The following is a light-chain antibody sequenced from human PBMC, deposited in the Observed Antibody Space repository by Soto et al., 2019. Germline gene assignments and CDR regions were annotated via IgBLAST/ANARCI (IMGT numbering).Light chain of an antibody. Sequence: EIVMTQSPATLSVSPGESATLSCRASQSISGNLAWYQQKPGLAPRLLIYHTSNRATGIPARFSGSGSGTDFTLTISSLEPEDFAVYYCQQRSNWLTFGGGTKVDIK. J-gene: IGKJ4*01. CDR3: QQRSNWLT. CDR2: HTS. V-gene: IGKV3-11*01. CDR1: QSISGN.